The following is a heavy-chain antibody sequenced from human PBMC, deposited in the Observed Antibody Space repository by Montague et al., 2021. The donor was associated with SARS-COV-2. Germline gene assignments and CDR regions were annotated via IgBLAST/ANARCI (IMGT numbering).Heavy chain of an antibody. CDR2: IYHTGNT. Sequence: SETLSLTYGVSGASVTSTNWWSWVRQPTGKGLEWIGEIYHTGNTNYSPSLKSRVYISLDKSKNQLSLRLNSVTAADTAVYYCASPKEGSGYYRPFDYWGQGILVTVSS. CDR3: ASPKEGSGYYRPFDY. D-gene: IGHD3-22*01. CDR1: GASVTSTNW. V-gene: IGHV4-4*02. J-gene: IGHJ4*02.